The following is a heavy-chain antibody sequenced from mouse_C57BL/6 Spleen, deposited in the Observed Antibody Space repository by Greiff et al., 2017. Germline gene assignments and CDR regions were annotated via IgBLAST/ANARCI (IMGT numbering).Heavy chain of an antibody. CDR1: GYTFPSST. D-gene: IGHD2-10*01. V-gene: IGHV1-4*01. CDR2: INPSSGYT. J-gene: IGHJ1*03. Sequence: VQLQEFGAELARPGASVKMSCKASGYTFPSSTMHWVKQRRGLGLEWIGYINPSSGYTKYNQKFKDKATLTADKSSSTAYMQLSSLTSEDSAVYYCATYSYWYFDVWGTGTTVTVSS. CDR3: ATYSYWYFDV.